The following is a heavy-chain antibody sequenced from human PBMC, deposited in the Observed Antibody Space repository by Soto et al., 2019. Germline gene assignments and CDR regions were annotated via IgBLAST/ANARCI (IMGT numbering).Heavy chain of an antibody. V-gene: IGHV1-18*01. J-gene: IGHJ6*01. Sequence: ASVKVSCKASGYTFTSYGISWVRQAPGQGLEWMGWISAYNGNTNYAQKLQGRVTMTTDTSTSTAYMELRSLRSDDTAVYYCARENPIIAAAGPGRHGMHVWGQAITVTVSS. D-gene: IGHD6-13*01. CDR1: GYTFTSYG. CDR2: ISAYNGNT. CDR3: ARENPIIAAAGPGRHGMHV.